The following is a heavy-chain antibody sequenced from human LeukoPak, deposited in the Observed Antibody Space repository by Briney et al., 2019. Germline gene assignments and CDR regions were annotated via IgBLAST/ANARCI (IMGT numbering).Heavy chain of an antibody. CDR1: GFAFRDFA. D-gene: IGHD6-19*01. V-gene: IGHV3-74*01. CDR3: ARVYSSGWYLGAFDI. J-gene: IGHJ3*02. CDR2: INSDGSST. Sequence: PGASLRLSCAVSGFAFRDFAMSWVRQAPGKGLVWVSRINSDGSSTSYADSVKGRFTISRDNAKNTLYLQMNSLRAEDTAVYYCARVYSSGWYLGAFDIWGQGTMVTVSS.